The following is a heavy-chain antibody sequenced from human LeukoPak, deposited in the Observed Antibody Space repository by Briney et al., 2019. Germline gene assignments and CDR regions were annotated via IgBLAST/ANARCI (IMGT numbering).Heavy chain of an antibody. J-gene: IGHJ4*02. CDR1: GGTFSSYA. Sequence: ASVKVSCKASGGTFSSYAISWVRQAPGQGLEWMGWINPNSGGTNYAQKFQGRVTMTRDTSISTAYMELSRLRSDDTAVYYCARGYCSGGSRYLYYFDYWGQGTLVTVSS. D-gene: IGHD2-15*01. V-gene: IGHV1-2*02. CDR3: ARGYCSGGSRYLYYFDY. CDR2: INPNSGGT.